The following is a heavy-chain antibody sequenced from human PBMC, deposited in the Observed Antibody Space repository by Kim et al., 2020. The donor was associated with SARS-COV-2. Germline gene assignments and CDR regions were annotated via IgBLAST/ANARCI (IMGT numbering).Heavy chain of an antibody. CDR2: INTDGSIT. Sequence: GGSLRLSCAASGFTFTSYWMHWVRQAPGKGLVWVSYINTDGSITDYADSVKGRFTISRDNAKNTLYLQMNSLSAEDTAVYYCARDRYFDWFYYFDYWGQGSLVTVSS. V-gene: IGHV3-74*01. CDR1: GFTFTSYW. CDR3: ARDRYFDWFYYFDY. J-gene: IGHJ4*02. D-gene: IGHD3-9*01.